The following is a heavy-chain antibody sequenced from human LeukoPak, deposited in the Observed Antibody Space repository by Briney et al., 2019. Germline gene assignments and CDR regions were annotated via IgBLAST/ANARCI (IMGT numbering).Heavy chain of an antibody. CDR2: ISSSSGYI. J-gene: IGHJ4*02. CDR3: ARDSVSGDPGY. CDR1: GFIFSSYS. Sequence: PGGSLRLSCAASGFIFSSYSKNWVRQAPGKGLEWVSSISSSSGYIYYADSVKGRFTISRDNAKNSLYLQMNSPRAEDTAVYYCARDSVSGDPGYWGQGTLVTVSS. V-gene: IGHV3-21*01. D-gene: IGHD7-27*01.